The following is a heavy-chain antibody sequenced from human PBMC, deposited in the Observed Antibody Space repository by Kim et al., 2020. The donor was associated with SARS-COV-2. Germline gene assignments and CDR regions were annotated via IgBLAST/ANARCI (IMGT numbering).Heavy chain of an antibody. J-gene: IGHJ6*03. CDR3: ARSQPTIFGVVIPYYYMDV. V-gene: IGHV4-31*02. D-gene: IGHD3-3*01. Sequence: SRVTISVDTSKNQFSLKLSSVTAADTAVYYCARSQPTIFGVVIPYYYMDVWGKGTTVTVSS.